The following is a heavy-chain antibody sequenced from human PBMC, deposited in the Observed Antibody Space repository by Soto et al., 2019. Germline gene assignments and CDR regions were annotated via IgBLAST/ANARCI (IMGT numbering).Heavy chain of an antibody. J-gene: IGHJ4*02. Sequence: QVQLVQSGAEVKKPGASVKVSCKASGYTFTSYGISWVRQAPGQGLEWMGWISAYNGNTKYAQKLQGRVTMTTDTSTSTAYMEMRSLRSDDTAVYYCAREPTPRTGTRWGEYYFDYWGQGTLVTVSS. V-gene: IGHV1-18*01. CDR1: GYTFTSYG. D-gene: IGHD1-7*01. CDR3: AREPTPRTGTRWGEYYFDY. CDR2: ISAYNGNT.